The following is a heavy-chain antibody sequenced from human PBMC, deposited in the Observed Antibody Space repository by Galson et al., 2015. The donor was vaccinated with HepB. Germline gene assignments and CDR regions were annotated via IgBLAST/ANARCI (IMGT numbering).Heavy chain of an antibody. V-gene: IGHV5-51*03. Sequence: QSGAEVKKPGESLKISCKGSGYNFASYWIGWVRQMPGKGLEWMGIFYPGDSDTRYSPSFQGQVTISADKSISTAYLQWSSLKASDTAIYYCVIGRTPFYFHYWGQGTLVTVSS. CDR2: FYPGDSDT. J-gene: IGHJ4*02. CDR3: VIGRTPFYFHY. D-gene: IGHD2-15*01. CDR1: GYNFASYW.